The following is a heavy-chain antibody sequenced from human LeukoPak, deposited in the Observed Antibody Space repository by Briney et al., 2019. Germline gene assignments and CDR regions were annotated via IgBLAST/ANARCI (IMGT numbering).Heavy chain of an antibody. J-gene: IGHJ4*02. D-gene: IGHD3-22*01. CDR1: GFTFSSYW. Sequence: GGSLRLSCAASGFTFSSYWMHWVRQAPGKGLVWVSRISTDGSSTTYADSVKGRFTISRDNAKDTLYLQMNSLRAEDTAVYYCARDLGDAALTYYYDSSGYYYPRPFDYWGQGTLVTVSS. CDR2: ISTDGSST. CDR3: ARDLGDAALTYYYDSSGYYYPRPFDY. V-gene: IGHV3-74*01.